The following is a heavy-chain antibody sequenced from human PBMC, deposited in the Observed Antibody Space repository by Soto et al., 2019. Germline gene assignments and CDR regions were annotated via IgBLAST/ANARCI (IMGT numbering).Heavy chain of an antibody. D-gene: IGHD2-21*02. V-gene: IGHV3-72*01. J-gene: IGHJ6*02. CDR2: TRNKANSYTT. CDR1: GFTFSDHY. Sequence: PGGSLRLSCAASGFTFSDHYMDWVRQAPGKGLEWVGRTRNKANSYTTEYAASVKGRFTISRDDSKNSLYLQMNSLKTEDTAVYYCARVVTTGYGLDVWGQGTTVTVSS. CDR3: ARVVTTGYGLDV.